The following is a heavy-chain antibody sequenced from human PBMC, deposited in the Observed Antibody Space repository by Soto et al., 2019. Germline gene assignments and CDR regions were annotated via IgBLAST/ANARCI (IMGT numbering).Heavy chain of an antibody. D-gene: IGHD2-2*01. CDR1: GYTFTSYA. J-gene: IGHJ4*02. V-gene: IGHV1-3*01. CDR3: AILYRGIVVVPAARSGHY. CDR2: INAGNGNT. Sequence: ASVKVSCKASGYTFTSYAMHWVRQAPGQRLEWMGWINAGNGNTKYSQKFQGRVTITRDTSASTAYMELSSLRSEDTAVYYCAILYRGIVVVPAARSGHYWGQGTLVTVSS.